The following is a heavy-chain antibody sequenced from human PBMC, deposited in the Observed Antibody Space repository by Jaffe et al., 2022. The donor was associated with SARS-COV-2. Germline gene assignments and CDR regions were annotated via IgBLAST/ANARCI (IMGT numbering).Heavy chain of an antibody. J-gene: IGHJ4*02. CDR1: GGSISSSSYY. V-gene: IGHV4-39*01. CDR3: ARLVGLINYGDRSFDY. CDR2: IYYSGST. D-gene: IGHD4-17*01. Sequence: QLQLQESGPGLVKPSETLSLTCTVSGGSISSSSYYWGWIRQPPGKGLEWIGSIYYSGSTYYNPSLKSRVTISVDTSKNQFSLKLSSVTAADTAVYYCARLVGLINYGDRSFDYWGQGTLVTVSS.